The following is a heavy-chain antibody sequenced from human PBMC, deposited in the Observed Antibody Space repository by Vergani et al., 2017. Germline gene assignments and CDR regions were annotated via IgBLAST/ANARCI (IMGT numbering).Heavy chain of an antibody. D-gene: IGHD2-15*01. Sequence: VQLVESGGGLVKPGGSLRLSCAASGFTFSSYGMHWVRQAPGKGLEWVAVIWYDGSNKYYADSVKGRFTISRDNSKNTLYLQMNSLRAEDTAVYYCARDPCSGGGCYSGDYWGQGTLVTVSS. CDR3: ARDPCSGGGCYSGDY. J-gene: IGHJ4*02. CDR1: GFTFSSYG. V-gene: IGHV3-33*01. CDR2: IWYDGSNK.